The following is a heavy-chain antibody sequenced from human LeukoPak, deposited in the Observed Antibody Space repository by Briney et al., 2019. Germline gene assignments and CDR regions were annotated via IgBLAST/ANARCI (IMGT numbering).Heavy chain of an antibody. CDR2: INHSGST. CDR3: ARRGRYSYGFWFDP. CDR1: GGSFSGYY. Sequence: SETLSLTCAVYGGSFSGYYWSWIRQPPGKGLEWIGEINHSGSTNYNPSLKSQVTISVDTSKNQFSLKLSSVTAADTAVYYCARRGRYSYGFWFDPWGQGTLVTVSS. J-gene: IGHJ5*02. D-gene: IGHD5-18*01. V-gene: IGHV4-34*01.